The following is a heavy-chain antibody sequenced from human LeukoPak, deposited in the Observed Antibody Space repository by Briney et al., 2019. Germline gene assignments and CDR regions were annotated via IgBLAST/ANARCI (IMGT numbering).Heavy chain of an antibody. CDR1: GFTFSSYA. D-gene: IGHD6-19*01. V-gene: IGHV3-30*04. J-gene: IGHJ4*02. CDR2: IPYDGSNK. Sequence: GGSLRLSCAASGFTFSSYAMHWVRQAPGKGLEWVAVIPYDGSNKYYADSVKGRFTISRDNSKNTLYLQMNSLRAEDTAVYYCASPTLRGSGYSSGPPFDYWGQGTLVTVSS. CDR3: ASPTLRGSGYSSGPPFDY.